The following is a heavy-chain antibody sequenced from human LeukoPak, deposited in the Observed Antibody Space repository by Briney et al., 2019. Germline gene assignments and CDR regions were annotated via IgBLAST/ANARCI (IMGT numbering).Heavy chain of an antibody. CDR3: ARHFYCSGSTCYSYGMDV. CDR1: GFTFSAYA. CDR2: IKQDGGEK. D-gene: IGHD2-2*01. Sequence: GGSLRLSCAASGFTFSAYAIHWVRQAPGKGLEWVAIIKQDGGEKYYVDSVTGRFTISRDNAENSLFLQMNSLRAEDTAVYYCARHFYCSGSTCYSYGMDVWGEGTTVTVSS. J-gene: IGHJ6*04. V-gene: IGHV3-7*01.